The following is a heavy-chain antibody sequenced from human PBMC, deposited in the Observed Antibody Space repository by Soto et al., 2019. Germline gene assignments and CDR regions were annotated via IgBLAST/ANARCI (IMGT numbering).Heavy chain of an antibody. J-gene: IGHJ6*02. Sequence: ASVKVSCKASGYTFTSYGISWVRQAPGQGLEWMGWISAYNGNTNYAHKLQGRVTMTTDTSTSTAYMELRSLRSDDTDVYYCASPLSGYYYYGMDVWGQGTTVTVSS. CDR1: GYTFTSYG. V-gene: IGHV1-18*01. CDR2: ISAYNGNT. CDR3: ASPLSGYYYYGMDV. D-gene: IGHD6-19*01.